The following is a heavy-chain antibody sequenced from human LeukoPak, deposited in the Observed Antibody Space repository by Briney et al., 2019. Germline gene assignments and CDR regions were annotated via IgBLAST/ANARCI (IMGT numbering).Heavy chain of an antibody. CDR2: MNPNSGNT. CDR1: GYTLSTYD. J-gene: IGHJ6*03. Sequence: ASVRVSCTASGYTLSTYDINWVRQATGQGLEWMGWMNPNSGNTGYAQKFQGRVTITRNTSISTAYMELSSLRSEDTAVYYCARGEGAYYYYMDVWGKGTTVTVSS. CDR3: ARGEGAYYYYMDV. V-gene: IGHV1-8*03.